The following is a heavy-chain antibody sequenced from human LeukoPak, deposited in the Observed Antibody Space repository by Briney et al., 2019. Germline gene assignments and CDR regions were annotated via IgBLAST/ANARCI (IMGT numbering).Heavy chain of an antibody. CDR3: ATQYLAARPISY. Sequence: GGSLRLSCAASGFTFSSYGMHWVRQAPGKGLEWVAVISYDGSNKYYADSVKGRFTISRDNAKNSLYLQMNSLRAEDTAVYYCATQYLAARPISYWGQGTLVTVSS. D-gene: IGHD6-6*01. CDR2: ISYDGSNK. CDR1: GFTFSSYG. J-gene: IGHJ4*02. V-gene: IGHV3-30*03.